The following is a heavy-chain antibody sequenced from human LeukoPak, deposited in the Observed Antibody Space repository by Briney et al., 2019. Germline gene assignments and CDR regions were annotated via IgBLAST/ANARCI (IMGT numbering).Heavy chain of an antibody. CDR2: ISGSGGST. J-gene: IGHJ5*01. Sequence: GGSLRLSCAASGFTFSSYAMRWVRQAPGKGLEWVSAISGSGGSTYYADSVKGRFTISRDNSNNTLFLQMTRLRPEATAVYYCAKSPSNLLRYFVDSWGQGALVTVSS. V-gene: IGHV3-23*01. D-gene: IGHD3-9*01. CDR1: GFTFSSYA. CDR3: AKSPSNLLRYFVDS.